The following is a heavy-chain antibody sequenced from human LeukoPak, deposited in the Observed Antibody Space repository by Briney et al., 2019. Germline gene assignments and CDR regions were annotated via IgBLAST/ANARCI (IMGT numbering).Heavy chain of an antibody. J-gene: IGHJ4*02. V-gene: IGHV1-46*01. CDR1: GYTFTSYY. Sequence: ASVKVSCKASGYTFTSYYMHWVRQAPGQGLEWMGIINPSGGSTSYAQKFQGRVTMTRDMSTSTVYMELSRLRSDDTAVYYCARWGLDYYDSSGYFGYWGQGTLVTVSS. CDR3: ARWGLDYYDSSGYFGY. D-gene: IGHD3-22*01. CDR2: INPSGGST.